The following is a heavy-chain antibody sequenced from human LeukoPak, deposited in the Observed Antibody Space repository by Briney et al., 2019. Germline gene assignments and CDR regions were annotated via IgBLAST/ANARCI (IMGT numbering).Heavy chain of an antibody. J-gene: IGHJ4*02. CDR2: INHSGST. CDR3: ARGLKDISSWYYFDY. V-gene: IGHV4-34*01. Sequence: SETLSLTCAVYGGSFSGYYWSWIRQPPGKGLEWIGEINHSGSTNYNPSLKSRVTISVDTSKNQFSLKLSSVTAADTAVYYCARGLKDISSWYYFDYWGQGTLVTVSS. D-gene: IGHD6-13*01. CDR1: GGSFSGYY.